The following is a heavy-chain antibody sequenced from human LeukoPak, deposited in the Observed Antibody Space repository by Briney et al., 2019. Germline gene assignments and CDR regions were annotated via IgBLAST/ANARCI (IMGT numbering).Heavy chain of an antibody. J-gene: IGHJ5*02. Sequence: SETLSLTCTVSGASITTYYWSWIRQPPGKGLEWIGRIYTSGSTNYNPSLKSRVTMSVDTSKNQFSLKLSSVTAGDTAVYYCARGGALNWFDPWGQGTLVTVSS. CDR1: GASITTYY. V-gene: IGHV4-4*07. CDR2: IYTSGST. CDR3: ARGGALNWFDP. D-gene: IGHD3-16*01.